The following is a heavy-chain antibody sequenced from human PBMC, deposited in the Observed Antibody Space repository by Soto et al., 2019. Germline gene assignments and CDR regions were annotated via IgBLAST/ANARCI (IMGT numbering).Heavy chain of an antibody. Sequence: ASVKVSCKASGGTFSIYAISGVLQSPLQGLEWMGGIIPIFGTANYAQKFQGRVTITADESTSTAYMELSSLRSEDTAVYYCALDAAGNYYYYGMDVWGQGTTVTVSS. CDR2: IIPIFGTA. D-gene: IGHD6-13*01. J-gene: IGHJ6*02. CDR3: ALDAAGNYYYYGMDV. V-gene: IGHV1-69*13. CDR1: GGTFSIYA.